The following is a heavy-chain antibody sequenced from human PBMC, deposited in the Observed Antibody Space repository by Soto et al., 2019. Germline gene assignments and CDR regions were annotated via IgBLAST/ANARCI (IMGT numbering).Heavy chain of an antibody. V-gene: IGHV1-3*01. CDR1: GYTFRSYA. J-gene: IGHJ3*01. CDR2: INGGNGET. D-gene: IGHD7-27*01. CDR3: ARELTGGFDAFDV. Sequence: QVLLVQSGAELKKPGASVKLSCKASGYTFRSYAVNWVRQAPGQRLEWMGWINGGNGETRYSQNFQGRVTITRDTSATTAYMELNSLISEDTAMYYCARELTGGFDAFDVWGLGTMVTVSS.